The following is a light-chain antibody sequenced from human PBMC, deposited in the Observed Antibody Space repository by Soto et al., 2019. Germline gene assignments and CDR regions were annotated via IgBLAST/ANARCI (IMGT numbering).Light chain of an antibody. CDR2: KGS. CDR3: QQYNTYSPWT. V-gene: IGKV1-5*03. Sequence: IQITHSPSTLSASVRDRVAISCRASQSITGWLAWCQQKPGKAPKLLISKGSTLESGVTSRFSGSGSGRDFTLPISGLQPADFATYYCQQYNTYSPWTFGQGTKVDIK. J-gene: IGKJ1*01. CDR1: QSITGW.